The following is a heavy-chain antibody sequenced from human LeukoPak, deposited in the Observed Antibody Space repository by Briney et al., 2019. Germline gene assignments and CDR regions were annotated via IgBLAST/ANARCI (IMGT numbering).Heavy chain of an antibody. CDR3: ASGGSFNY. V-gene: IGHV3-23*01. CDR1: GFTFSSYA. J-gene: IGHJ4*02. D-gene: IGHD2-15*01. Sequence: GGSLRPSCAASGFTFSSYAMSWVRRAPGKGLEWVSSINGGGDSRYSADSVKGRFTISRDNSKNTLYLQMNSLRAEDTAVYYCASGGSFNYWGQGTLVTVSS. CDR2: INGGGDSR.